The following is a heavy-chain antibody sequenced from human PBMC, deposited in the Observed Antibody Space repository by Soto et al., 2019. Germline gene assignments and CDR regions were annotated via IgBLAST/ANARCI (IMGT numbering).Heavy chain of an antibody. V-gene: IGHV1-69*13. CDR3: ARGLYYYDSSGYSDAFDI. CDR2: IIPVFGTT. D-gene: IGHD3-22*01. CDR1: GGTFSSYG. Sequence: SVKVSCKAFGGTFSSYGVSWVRQAPGQGLEWVGRIIPVFGTTHYAQKFQGRVTVTADESTSTAHMELSSLRSEDTAVYHCARGLYYYDSSGYSDAFDIWGQGTMVTVSS. J-gene: IGHJ3*02.